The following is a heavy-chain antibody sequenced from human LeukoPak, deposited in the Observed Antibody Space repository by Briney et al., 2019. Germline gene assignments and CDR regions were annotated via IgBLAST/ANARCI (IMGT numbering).Heavy chain of an antibody. CDR2: ISSNGGST. CDR1: GFTFSSYA. Sequence: GGSLRLSCSASGFTFSSYAMHWVRQAPGKGLEYVSAISSNGGSTYYADSVKGRFTISRDNSKNTLYLQMSSLRAEDTAVYYCAKDGIDYSFDYWGQGTLVTVSS. V-gene: IGHV3-64D*06. D-gene: IGHD4-11*01. J-gene: IGHJ4*02. CDR3: AKDGIDYSFDY.